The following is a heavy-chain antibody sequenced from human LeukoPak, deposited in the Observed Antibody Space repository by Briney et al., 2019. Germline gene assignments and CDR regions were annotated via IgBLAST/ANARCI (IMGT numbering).Heavy chain of an antibody. J-gene: IGHJ6*03. V-gene: IGHV1-8*01. CDR3: ARLMGRYYYYYMDV. Sequence: ASVKVSCKASGYTFTSYDINWVRQATGLGLEWMGWMNPNSGNTGYAQKFQGRVTMTRNTSISTAYMELSSLGSEGTAVYYCARLMGRYYYYYMDVWGKGTTVTVSS. D-gene: IGHD2-8*01. CDR1: GYTFTSYD. CDR2: MNPNSGNT.